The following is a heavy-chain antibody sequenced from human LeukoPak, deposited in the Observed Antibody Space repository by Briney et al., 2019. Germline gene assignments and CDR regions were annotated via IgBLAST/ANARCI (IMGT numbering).Heavy chain of an antibody. D-gene: IGHD1-14*01. CDR2: INYSGYT. J-gene: IGHJ4*02. CDR1: GGSIRSGGHY. V-gene: IGHV4-31*11. Sequence: PSETLSLTCGVSGGSIRSGGHYWSWIRQHPGKALEWIGYINYSGYTFHNPSLKSRLTISVDTSKNQFSLKLSSVTAADTAVYYCARVEVGYNPFYFDYWGQGPLVTVSS. CDR3: ARVEVGYNPFYFDY.